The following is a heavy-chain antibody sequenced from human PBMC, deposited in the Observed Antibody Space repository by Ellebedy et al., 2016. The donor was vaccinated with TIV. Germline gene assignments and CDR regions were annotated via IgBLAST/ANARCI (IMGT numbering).Heavy chain of an antibody. V-gene: IGHV3-15*07. Sequence: GESLKISCAASGFTFSNAWMNWVRQAPGKGLEWVGRIKSKTNGGTTDYAALVKGRFTISRDDSKNTLYLQMNSLKTEDTAVYYCTLTQYYFDYWGQGTLVTVSS. D-gene: IGHD3-9*01. CDR3: TLTQYYFDY. CDR1: GFTFSNAW. CDR2: IKSKTNGGTT. J-gene: IGHJ4*02.